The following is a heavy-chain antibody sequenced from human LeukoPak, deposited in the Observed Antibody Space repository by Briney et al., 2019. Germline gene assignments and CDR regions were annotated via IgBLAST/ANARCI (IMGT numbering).Heavy chain of an antibody. V-gene: IGHV1-18*01. CDR1: GYTFTSYG. D-gene: IGHD6-6*01. CDR2: ISAYNGNT. Sequence: GASVKVSCKASGYTFTSYGISWVRQAPGQGLEWMGWISAYNGNTNYAQKLQGRVTMTTDTSTSTAYMELRSLRSGDTAVYYCARDSPQIAARPEAVFDYWGQGTLVTVSS. CDR3: ARDSPQIAARPEAVFDY. J-gene: IGHJ4*02.